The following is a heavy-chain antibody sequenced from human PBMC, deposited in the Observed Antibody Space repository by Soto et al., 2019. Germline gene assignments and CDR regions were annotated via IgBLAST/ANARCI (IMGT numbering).Heavy chain of an antibody. CDR3: ARSTYYYDSSGLSPFDY. CDR1: GGSISSYY. D-gene: IGHD3-22*01. V-gene: IGHV4-59*01. J-gene: IGHJ4*02. CDR2: IYYSGST. Sequence: PSETLSLTCTVSGGSISSYYWSWIRQPPGKGLEWIGYIYYSGSTNYNPSLKSRVTISVDTSKNQFSLKLSSVTAADTAVYYCARSTYYYDSSGLSPFDYSGQGTLVTVSS.